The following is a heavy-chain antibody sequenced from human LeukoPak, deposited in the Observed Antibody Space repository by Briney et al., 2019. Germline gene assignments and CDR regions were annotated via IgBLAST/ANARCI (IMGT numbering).Heavy chain of an antibody. CDR3: ARHGTNYDFWSVNRTHDAFDI. Sequence: SETLSLTCTVSGRSISSHYGSWIRQPPGKGLEWIGYIYYSGTHNYNPSLKSRVTMSVDTSKNQFSLKLRCVTAADTAVHYCARHGTNYDFWSVNRTHDAFDIWGQGTMVTVSS. J-gene: IGHJ3*02. D-gene: IGHD3-3*01. V-gene: IGHV4-59*08. CDR2: IYYSGTH. CDR1: GRSISSHY.